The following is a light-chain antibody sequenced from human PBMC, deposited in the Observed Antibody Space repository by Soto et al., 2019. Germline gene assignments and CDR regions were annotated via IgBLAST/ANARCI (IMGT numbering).Light chain of an antibody. J-gene: IGLJ2*01. CDR1: SSDVGGYNY. CDR2: EVS. CDR3: SSYTSSSTPVV. V-gene: IGLV2-14*01. Sequence: QSALTQPASVSGSPGQSITISCTGTSSDVGGYNYVSWYQQHPGKAPKLMIYEVSNRPSGVSNRFSGSKSGNTASLTISGLQAEDDADYDCSSYTSSSTPVVFGGGTKLTVL.